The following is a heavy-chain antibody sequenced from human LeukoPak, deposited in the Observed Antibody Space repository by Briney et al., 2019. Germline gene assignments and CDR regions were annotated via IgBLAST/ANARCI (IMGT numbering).Heavy chain of an antibody. Sequence: SETLSLTCAVYGASFSGYYWSWIRQPPGKGLEWIGEINHSGRTNYSPSLKCRVTISVDTSKNQFSLKLSSVTAADTAVYYCARDQYGGLGDYFDYWGQGTLVTVSS. J-gene: IGHJ4*02. D-gene: IGHD3-16*01. CDR3: ARDQYGGLGDYFDY. V-gene: IGHV4-34*01. CDR1: GASFSGYY. CDR2: INHSGRT.